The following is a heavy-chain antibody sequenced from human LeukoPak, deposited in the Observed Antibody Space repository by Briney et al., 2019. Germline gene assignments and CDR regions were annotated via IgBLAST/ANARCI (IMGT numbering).Heavy chain of an antibody. CDR1: GFTFSSYG. V-gene: IGHV3-30*02. CDR3: VRDRDLVGATPFDY. D-gene: IGHD1-26*01. Sequence: TGGSLRLSCAASGFTFSSYGMHWVRQAPGKGLEWVAFIRYDGSNKYYADSVKGRFTISRDNSKNTLYLQMNSLRAEDTAVYYCVRDRDLVGATPFDYWGQGTLVTVSS. J-gene: IGHJ4*02. CDR2: IRYDGSNK.